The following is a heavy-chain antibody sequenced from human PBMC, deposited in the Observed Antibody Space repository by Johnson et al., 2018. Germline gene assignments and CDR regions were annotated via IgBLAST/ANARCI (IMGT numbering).Heavy chain of an antibody. V-gene: IGHV3-23*01. D-gene: IGHD2-2*02. CDR1: GFTFSSYA. Sequence: VQPQESGGGLVKSGGSLRLSCAASGFTFSSYAMTWVRQAPGKGLEWVSGIRGSGDSTYYAASVKGRFTISRENSKNTLYLQMNRLRAEDTAVYYCSKIGAYCSSTSCYTGVDVWGQGTTVTVSS. CDR2: IRGSGDST. CDR3: SKIGAYCSSTSCYTGVDV. J-gene: IGHJ6*02.